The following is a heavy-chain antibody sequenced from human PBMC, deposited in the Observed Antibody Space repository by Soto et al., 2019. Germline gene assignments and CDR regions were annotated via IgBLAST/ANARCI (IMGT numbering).Heavy chain of an antibody. CDR1: GYTFTSYY. CDR3: ARQPWAAAIEN. CDR2: INPSGGST. D-gene: IGHD2-2*01. Sequence: GASVKVSCKASGYTFTSYYMHWVRQAPGQGLEWMGIINPSGGSTSYAQKFQGRVTMTTDTSTSTAYMELGSLRIDDTAVYYCARQPWAAAIENWGQGTLVTVSS. J-gene: IGHJ4*01. V-gene: IGHV1-46*01.